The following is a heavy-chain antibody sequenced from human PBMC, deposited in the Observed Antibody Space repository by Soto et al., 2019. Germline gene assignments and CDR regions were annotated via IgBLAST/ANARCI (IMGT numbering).Heavy chain of an antibody. CDR3: ARGGGMVVTAPYDH. V-gene: IGHV1-46*03. Sequence: GASVKVSCKASGYTFTSYYMNWVRQAPGQGLEWLGIINPSGGYTTYAQRFLGRVTMTSDTSTSTVHMELGSLTSEDTAVYYCARGGGMVVTAPYDHWGQGTLVTVSS. D-gene: IGHD2-21*02. CDR2: INPSGGYT. CDR1: GYTFTSYY. J-gene: IGHJ4*02.